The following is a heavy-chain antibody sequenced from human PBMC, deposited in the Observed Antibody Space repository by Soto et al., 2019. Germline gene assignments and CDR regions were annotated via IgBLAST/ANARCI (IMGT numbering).Heavy chain of an antibody. CDR2: IYSGGST. J-gene: IGHJ3*02. CDR1: GFTVSSNY. Sequence: EVQLVESGGGLVQPGGSLRLSCAASGFTVSSNYMSWVRQAPGKGLEWVSVIYSGGSTYYADSVKGRFTISRDNSKNTLYLQMNSLRAEDTAVYYCARVSKGANDAFDIWGQGTMVTVSS. V-gene: IGHV3-66*01. CDR3: ARVSKGANDAFDI. D-gene: IGHD3-16*01.